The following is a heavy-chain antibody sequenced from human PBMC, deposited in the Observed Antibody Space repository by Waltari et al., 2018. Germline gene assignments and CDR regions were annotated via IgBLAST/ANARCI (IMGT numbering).Heavy chain of an antibody. CDR1: GGSISSYY. CDR2: IYYSGST. D-gene: IGHD4-17*01. J-gene: IGHJ2*01. Sequence: QVQLQESGPGLVKPSETLSLTCTVPGGSISSYYWSWIRQPPGKGLEWIGYIYYSGSTNYNPSLKSRVTISVDTSKNQFSLKLSSVTAADTAVYYCAREDYGDPYWYFDLWGRGTLVTVSS. CDR3: AREDYGDPYWYFDL. V-gene: IGHV4-59*01.